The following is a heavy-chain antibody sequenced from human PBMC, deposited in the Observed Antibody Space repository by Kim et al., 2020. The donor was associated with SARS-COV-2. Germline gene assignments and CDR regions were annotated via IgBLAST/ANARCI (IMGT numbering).Heavy chain of an antibody. Sequence: ASVKVSCKASGYTFTSYAMNWVRQAPGQGLEWMGWINTNTGNPTYAQGFTGRFVFSLDTSVSTAYLQISSLKAEDTAVYYCARGAFDYVWGSYRYTDWYFDLWGRGTLVTVSS. J-gene: IGHJ2*01. CDR1: GYTFTSYA. V-gene: IGHV7-4-1*02. CDR3: ARGAFDYVWGSYRYTDWYFDL. D-gene: IGHD3-16*02. CDR2: INTNTGNP.